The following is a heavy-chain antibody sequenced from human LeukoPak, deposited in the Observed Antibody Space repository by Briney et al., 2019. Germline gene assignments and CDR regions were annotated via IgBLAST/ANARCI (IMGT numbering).Heavy chain of an antibody. V-gene: IGHV1-2*06. CDR1: GYTFTGYY. J-gene: IGHJ4*02. Sequence: ASVKVSCKASGYTFTGYYMHWVRQAPGQGLEWMGRINPNSGGTNYAQKFQGRVTMTRDTSISTAYMELSRLRSDDTAVYYCALNWYYDILTGYLKDWGQGTLVTVSS. CDR3: ALNWYYDILTGYLKD. D-gene: IGHD3-9*01. CDR2: INPNSGGT.